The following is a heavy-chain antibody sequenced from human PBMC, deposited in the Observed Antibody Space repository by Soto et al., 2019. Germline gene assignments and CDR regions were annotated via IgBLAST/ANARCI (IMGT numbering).Heavy chain of an antibody. CDR1: GFTFGDYA. CDR2: IRSKAYGGTT. D-gene: IGHD5-18*01. CDR3: TTSLRGYSYGDAFDI. J-gene: IGHJ3*02. V-gene: IGHV3-49*03. Sequence: GGSLILSCTASGFTFGDYAMSWFRQAPGKGLEWVGFIRSKAYGGTTEYAASVKGRFTISRDDSKSIAYLQMNSLKTEDTTVYYCTTSLRGYSYGDAFDIWGQGTMVTVSS.